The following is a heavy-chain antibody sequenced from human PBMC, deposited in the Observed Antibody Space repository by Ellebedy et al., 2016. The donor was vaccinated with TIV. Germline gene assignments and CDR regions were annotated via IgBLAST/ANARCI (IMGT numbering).Heavy chain of an antibody. J-gene: IGHJ2*01. D-gene: IGHD4-17*01. CDR3: ARDASVYGDYVYWYFDL. CDR1: GFTFSAYS. Sequence: GESLKISCAVSGFTFSAYSMNWVRQAPGKGLEWVSYISTGSSTIYYADSVKGRFTISRDNDKNSLYLQMNSLRAEDTAVYYCARDASVYGDYVYWYFDLWGRGTLVGVSS. CDR2: ISTGSSTI. V-gene: IGHV3-48*04.